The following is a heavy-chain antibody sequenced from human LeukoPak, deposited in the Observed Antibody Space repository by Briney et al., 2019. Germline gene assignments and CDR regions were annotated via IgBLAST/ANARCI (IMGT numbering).Heavy chain of an antibody. CDR3: ARWYGGNKGAFDI. D-gene: IGHD4-23*01. CDR1: GGSFSGYY. CDR2: INHSGST. V-gene: IGHV4-34*01. J-gene: IGHJ3*02. Sequence: PSETLSLTCVVYGGSFSGYYWSWIRQPPGKGLEWIGEINHSGSTNYNPSLKSRVTISVDTSKNQFSLKLSSVTAADTAVYYCARWYGGNKGAFDIWGQGTMVTVSS.